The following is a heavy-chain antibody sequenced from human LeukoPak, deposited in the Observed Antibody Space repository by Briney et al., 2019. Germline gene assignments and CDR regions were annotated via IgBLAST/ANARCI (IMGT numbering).Heavy chain of an antibody. D-gene: IGHD2-15*01. CDR2: IYHSGST. CDR1: GFTFSSYA. Sequence: LRLSCAASGFTFSSYAMSWIRQPPGKGLEWIGYIYHSGSTYYNPSLKSRVTISVDRSKNQFSLKLSSVTAADTAVYYCARVGSSELYYFDYWGQGTLVTVSS. CDR3: ARVGSSELYYFDY. J-gene: IGHJ4*02. V-gene: IGHV4-30-2*01.